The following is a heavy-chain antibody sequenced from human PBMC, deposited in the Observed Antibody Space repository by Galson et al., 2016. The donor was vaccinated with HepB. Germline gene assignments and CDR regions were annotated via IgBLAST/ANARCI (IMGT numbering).Heavy chain of an antibody. Sequence: SLRLSCAASGFTVSSNYMSWVRQAPGKGLEWVSVIYRGGRTYYADSVKGRFTISRDNVKNSLHLQMNSLRVEDTAMYYCARDRGWSDDKEPYDYWGQGILVTVTS. CDR2: IYRGGRT. D-gene: IGHD1-1*01. CDR1: GFTVSSNY. CDR3: ARDRGWSDDKEPYDY. J-gene: IGHJ4*02. V-gene: IGHV3-53*01.